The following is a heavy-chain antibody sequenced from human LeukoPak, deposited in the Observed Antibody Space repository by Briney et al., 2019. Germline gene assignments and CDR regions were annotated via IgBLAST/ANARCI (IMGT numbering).Heavy chain of an antibody. V-gene: IGHV1-2*02. D-gene: IGHD3-10*01. CDR2: INSNTGGT. Sequence: ASVKVSCKASGYTFTGYYIHWVRQAPGQGLEWMGWINSNTGGTDYAQNFQGRVTMTRDTSINTAYMELSSLKSDDTAVYYSARRIWFGAPQFDYWGQGTLVTVSS. J-gene: IGHJ4*02. CDR1: GYTFTGYY. CDR3: ARRIWFGAPQFDY.